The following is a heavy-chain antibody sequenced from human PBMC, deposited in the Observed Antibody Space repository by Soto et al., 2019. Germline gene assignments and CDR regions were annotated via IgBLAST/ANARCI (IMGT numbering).Heavy chain of an antibody. CDR2: IWSDANNK. J-gene: IGHJ4*02. CDR3: ARATRDTAIVHN. D-gene: IGHD5-18*01. CDR1: GFTFSSYG. Sequence: QVQLVESGGGVVQPGRSLRLSCAASGFTFSSYGMHWVSQAPGKGLEWVAVIWSDANNKYYADSVKGRFTISRDNSQKTLYLQMNSLRAEYTAFYYCARATRDTAIVHNWGQGTLVTVSS. V-gene: IGHV3-33*08.